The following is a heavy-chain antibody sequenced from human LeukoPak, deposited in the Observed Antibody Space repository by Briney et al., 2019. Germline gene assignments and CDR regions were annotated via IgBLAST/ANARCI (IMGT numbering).Heavy chain of an antibody. CDR2: ISYDGSNK. CDR3: ARDAFAIVGATIGYFDY. J-gene: IGHJ4*02. V-gene: IGHV3-30-3*01. D-gene: IGHD1-26*01. CDR1: GFTFSSYA. Sequence: PGRSLRLSCAASGFTFSSYAMHWVRQAPGKGLEWVAVISYDGSNKYYADSVKGRFTISRDNSKNTLYLQMNSLRAEDTAVYYCARDAFAIVGATIGYFDYWGQGTLVTVSS.